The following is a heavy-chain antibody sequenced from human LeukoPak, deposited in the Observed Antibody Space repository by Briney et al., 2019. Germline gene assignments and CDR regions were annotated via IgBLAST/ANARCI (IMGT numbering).Heavy chain of an antibody. CDR1: GFTFSSYA. J-gene: IGHJ3*02. V-gene: IGHV3-23*01. CDR2: ITSGGGST. D-gene: IGHD2-2*01. CDR3: ATCSTTSCHAFDAFDI. Sequence: GGSLRLSCAVSGFTFSSYAMSWVRQAPGKGLEWVSVITSGGGSTYYADSVKGRFTISRDNSKNTLYLQMNSLRAEDTAVYYCATCSTTSCHAFDAFDIWGQGTMVIVSS.